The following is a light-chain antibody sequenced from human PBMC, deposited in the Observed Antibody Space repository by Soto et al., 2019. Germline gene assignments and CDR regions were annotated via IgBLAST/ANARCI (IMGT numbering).Light chain of an antibody. CDR3: QQRYNWPLT. Sequence: EIVLTQSPGTLSLSPGERATLSCRTSQSVSNNYLAWYQQKPGQAPRLLIYGASSRATGIPARFRGSGSATDFTLTISSLEPEDFAIYYCQQRYNWPLTFGQGTKV. CDR2: GAS. J-gene: IGKJ1*01. CDR1: QSVSNNY. V-gene: IGKV3D-20*02.